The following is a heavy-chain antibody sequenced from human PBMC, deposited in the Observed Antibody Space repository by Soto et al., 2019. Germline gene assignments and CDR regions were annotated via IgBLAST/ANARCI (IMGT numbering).Heavy chain of an antibody. CDR2: ISSSSSTI. CDR1: GFTFSSYS. D-gene: IGHD3-22*01. CDR3: VRFDSSGYNYRSDY. Sequence: GGSLRLSCAASGFTFSSYSMNWVRQAPGKGLEWVSYISSSSSTIYYADSVKGRFTISRDNAKNSQYLQMNSLRDEDTVVYYCVRFDSSGYNYRSDYWGQGTLVTVSS. J-gene: IGHJ4*02. V-gene: IGHV3-48*02.